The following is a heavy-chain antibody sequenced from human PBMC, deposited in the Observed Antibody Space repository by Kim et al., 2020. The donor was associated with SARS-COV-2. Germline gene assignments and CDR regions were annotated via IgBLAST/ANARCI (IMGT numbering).Heavy chain of an antibody. J-gene: IGHJ4*02. D-gene: IGHD3-22*01. CDR1: GDTFSSYA. CDR3: ALSRYYYDSSGYYRS. Sequence: SVKVSCKASGDTFSSYAISWVRQAPGQGLEWMGGIIPIFGTANYAQKFQGRVTITADESTSTAYNELSSLRSEDTAVYYCALSRYYYDSSGYYRSWGQGTLVTVSS. CDR2: IIPIFGTA. V-gene: IGHV1-69*13.